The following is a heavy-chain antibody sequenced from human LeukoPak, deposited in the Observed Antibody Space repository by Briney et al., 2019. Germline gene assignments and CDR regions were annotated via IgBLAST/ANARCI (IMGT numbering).Heavy chain of an antibody. Sequence: PGGSLRLSCAASGFTFSSYAMSWVRQAPGKGLEWVSAISGSGGSTYYADSVKGRFTISRDNSKNTLYLQMNNLRAEDTAVYYCAKGYSYGLYNWFDPWGQGTLVTVPS. CDR2: ISGSGGST. J-gene: IGHJ5*02. V-gene: IGHV3-23*01. CDR3: AKGYSYGLYNWFDP. D-gene: IGHD5-18*01. CDR1: GFTFSSYA.